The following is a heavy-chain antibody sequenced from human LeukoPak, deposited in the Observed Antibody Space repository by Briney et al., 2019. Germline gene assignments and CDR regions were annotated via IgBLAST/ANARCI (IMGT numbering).Heavy chain of an antibody. J-gene: IGHJ4*02. V-gene: IGHV4-39*01. CDR2: IYYSGST. D-gene: IGHD2-15*01. CDR3: ARRDIVVVVAYDY. Sequence: SETLSLTCTVSGGSISSSGYYWGWIRQPPGKGLEWIGSIYYSGSTYYNPSLKSRVTISVDTSKNQFSLKLSSVTAADTAVYYCARRDIVVVVAYDYWGQGTLVTVSS. CDR1: GGSISSSGYY.